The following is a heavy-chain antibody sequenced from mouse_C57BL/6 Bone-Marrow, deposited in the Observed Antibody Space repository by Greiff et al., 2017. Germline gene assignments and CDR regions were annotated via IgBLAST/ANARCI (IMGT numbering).Heavy chain of an antibody. CDR2: IHPNSGST. J-gene: IGHJ2*01. CDR1: GYTFTSYW. D-gene: IGHD1-1*01. CDR3: AGSGPYDGSRNSYYCDY. V-gene: IGHV1-64*01. Sequence: VQLQQPGAELVKPGASVKLSCKASGYTFTSYWMHWVKQRPGQGLEWIGMIHPNSGSTNYNEKFKSKATLTVAKTSSAAYMQLSSLTSEDSAGYYCAGSGPYDGSRNSYYCDYWGQGTTLTVSS.